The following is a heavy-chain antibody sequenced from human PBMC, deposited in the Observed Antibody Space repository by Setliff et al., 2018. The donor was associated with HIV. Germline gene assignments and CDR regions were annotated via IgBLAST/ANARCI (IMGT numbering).Heavy chain of an antibody. D-gene: IGHD3-22*01. J-gene: IGHJ3*02. Sequence: NPSETLSLTCAVSGYSLSSGYFWGWIRQPPGKGLEWIGSIYHSGSTYYNPSLKSRVTISVDTSKNQFPLKLSSVTAADTAVYYCASTSRRLGDSSGNEGAFDIWGQGTMVTVSS. CDR1: GYSLSSGYF. CDR2: IYHSGST. V-gene: IGHV4-38-2*01. CDR3: ASTSRRLGDSSGNEGAFDI.